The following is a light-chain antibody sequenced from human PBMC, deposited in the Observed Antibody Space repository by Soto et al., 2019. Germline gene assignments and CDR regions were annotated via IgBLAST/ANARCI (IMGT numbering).Light chain of an antibody. V-gene: IGKV1D-12*01. CDR2: AAS. CDR3: RQYNLWPLT. J-gene: IGKJ4*01. Sequence: DIQMTQSPSSVSASVGDRVTFTCRASQGFSSWLAWYQQKQGKAPKLLLSAASTLQGAVPSRLIGRGSGTDFSPTISSLQPDDFALYYCRQYNLWPLTFGRGTRVEIK. CDR1: QGFSSW.